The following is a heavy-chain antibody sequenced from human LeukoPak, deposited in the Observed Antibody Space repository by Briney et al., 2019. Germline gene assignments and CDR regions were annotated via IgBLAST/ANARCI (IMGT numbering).Heavy chain of an antibody. Sequence: GGSLRLSCAASGFTVSNNYMSWVRQAPGKGLEWVSVIYSGGSAYYADSVRGRFTISRDNSQNTLYLQMNSLRAEDTAIYYCATYRQVLLPFESWGQGTLVTVSS. J-gene: IGHJ4*02. D-gene: IGHD2-8*02. CDR2: IYSGGSA. CDR1: GFTVSNNY. CDR3: ATYRQVLLPFES. V-gene: IGHV3-66*01.